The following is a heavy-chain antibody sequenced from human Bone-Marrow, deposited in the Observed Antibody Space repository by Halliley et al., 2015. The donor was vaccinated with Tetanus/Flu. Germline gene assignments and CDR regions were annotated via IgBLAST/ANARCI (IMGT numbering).Heavy chain of an antibody. CDR2: IYYSGST. Sequence: LRLSCIVSGGSISSSGYYWGWIRQPPGKGLEWIGNIYYSGSTYYNTSLKSRLTISVDTSKNQFSLKLTSLTAADTAVYYCASSISGLDFMFFDYWGQGTLVTVS. D-gene: IGHD3-10*02. CDR1: GGSISSSGYY. CDR3: ASSISGLDFMFFDY. V-gene: IGHV4-39*01. J-gene: IGHJ4*02.